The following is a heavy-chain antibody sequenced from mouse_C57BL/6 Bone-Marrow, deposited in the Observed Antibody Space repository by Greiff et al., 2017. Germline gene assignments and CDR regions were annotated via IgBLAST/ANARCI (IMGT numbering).Heavy chain of an antibody. V-gene: IGHV5-9-1*02. CDR1: GFTFSSYA. CDR3: TRDGYYGSVWFAY. CDR2: LSSGGDYI. Sequence: EVNVVESGEGLVKPGGSLKLSCAASGFTFSSYAMSWVRQTPEKRLEWVAYLSSGGDYIYYADTVKGRFTISRDNARNTLYLQMSSLKSEDTAMXYCTRDGYYGSVWFAYWGQGTLVTVSA. J-gene: IGHJ3*01. D-gene: IGHD1-1*01.